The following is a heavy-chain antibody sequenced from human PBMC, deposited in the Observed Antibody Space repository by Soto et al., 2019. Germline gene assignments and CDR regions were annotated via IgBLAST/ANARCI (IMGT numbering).Heavy chain of an antibody. Sequence: EVQLLDSGGGLVQPGGSLRLSCAASGFTFSNYAMSWVRQAPGKGLEWVSTISGNGGSTYYADSVKGRFTISRDNSKNMLFLQINSQRDDDSAVYYCAKRPASIITFDYWGQGTPVTVSS. CDR1: GFTFSNYA. CDR2: ISGNGGST. V-gene: IGHV3-23*01. D-gene: IGHD2-2*01. CDR3: AKRPASIITFDY. J-gene: IGHJ4*02.